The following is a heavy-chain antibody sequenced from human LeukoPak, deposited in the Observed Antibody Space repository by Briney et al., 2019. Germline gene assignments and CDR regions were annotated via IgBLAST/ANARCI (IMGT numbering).Heavy chain of an antibody. CDR1: GGSFSGYY. J-gene: IGHJ5*02. V-gene: IGHV4-34*01. Sequence: SETLSLTCAVYGGSFSGYYWSWVRQPPGKGLEWIGEINHSGSTNYNPSLKSRVTISVDTSKNQFSLKLSSVTAADTAVYYCAIHIVVVPAAKKKNWFDPWGQGTLVTVSS. CDR2: INHSGST. D-gene: IGHD2-2*01. CDR3: AIHIVVVPAAKKKNWFDP.